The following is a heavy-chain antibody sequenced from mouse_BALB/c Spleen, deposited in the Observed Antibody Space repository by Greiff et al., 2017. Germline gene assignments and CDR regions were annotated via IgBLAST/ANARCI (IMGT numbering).Heavy chain of an antibody. CDR3: ARGRYGSYLYAMDY. CDR2: ISSGGST. J-gene: IGHJ4*01. D-gene: IGHD2-10*02. CDR1: GFTFSSYS. V-gene: IGHV5-6-5*01. Sequence: EVQLMESGGGLVKPGGSLKLSCAASGFTFSSYSMSWVRQTPEQRLEWVASISSGGSTYYPDSVKGRFTISRDNARNILYLQMSSLRSEDTAMYYCARGRYGSYLYAMDYWGQGTSVTVSS.